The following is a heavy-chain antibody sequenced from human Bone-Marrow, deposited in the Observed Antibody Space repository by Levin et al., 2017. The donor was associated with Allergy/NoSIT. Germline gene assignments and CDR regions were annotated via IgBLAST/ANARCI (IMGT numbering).Heavy chain of an antibody. J-gene: IGHJ3*01. Sequence: SETLSLTCTVSGGSISGGGYYWCWIRQHPGKGLEWIGCISYIGSTHYNPSLKSRVTISADTSDKQFSLKMSSVTAADTAVFYCARRPFHGSSDAFPLWGHGPIVPFSS. V-gene: IGHV4-31*03. CDR3: ARRPFHGSSDAFPL. CDR1: GGSISGGGYY. D-gene: IGHD2-21*01. CDR2: ISYIGST.